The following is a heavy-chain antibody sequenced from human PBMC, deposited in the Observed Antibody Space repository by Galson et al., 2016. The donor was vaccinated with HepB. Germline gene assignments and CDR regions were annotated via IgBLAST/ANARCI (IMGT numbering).Heavy chain of an antibody. D-gene: IGHD3-16*01. Sequence: TLSLTCTVSGGSINSGGYYWSWIRQHPGKGLEWIGYIYYSGSTYKNPSLKSRVSMSVDTSKNQFSLKLTSVTAADTAVYYCARVMGGGSLDYWGQGTLVTVSS. CDR1: GGSINSGGYY. CDR3: ARVMGGGSLDY. J-gene: IGHJ4*02. V-gene: IGHV4-31*03. CDR2: IYYSGST.